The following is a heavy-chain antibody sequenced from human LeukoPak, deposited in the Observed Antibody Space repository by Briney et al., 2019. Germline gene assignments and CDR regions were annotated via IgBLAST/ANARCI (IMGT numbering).Heavy chain of an antibody. Sequence: SETLSLTCAVYGGSFSGYYWSWIRQPPGKGLEWIGYIYYSGSTNYNPSLKSRVTISVDTSKNQFSLKLSSVTAADTAVYYCARSVATIFVEVGFDPWGQGTLVTVSS. CDR3: ARSVATIFVEVGFDP. CDR2: IYYSGST. D-gene: IGHD3-3*01. V-gene: IGHV4-59*01. J-gene: IGHJ5*02. CDR1: GGSFSGYY.